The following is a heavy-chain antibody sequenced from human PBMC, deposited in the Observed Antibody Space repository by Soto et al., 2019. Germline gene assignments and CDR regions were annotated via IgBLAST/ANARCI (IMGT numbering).Heavy chain of an antibody. J-gene: IGHJ4*02. CDR1: GFTFSSYA. D-gene: IGHD6-6*01. CDR2: ISYDGSNK. V-gene: IGHV3-30-3*01. Sequence: GGSLRLSCAASGFTFSSYAMHWVRQAPGKGLEWVAVISYDGSNKYYADSVKGRFTISRDNSKNTLYLQMNSLRAEDTAVYYCARSPYSSSSYYFDYWGQGTLVTVSS. CDR3: ARSPYSSSSYYFDY.